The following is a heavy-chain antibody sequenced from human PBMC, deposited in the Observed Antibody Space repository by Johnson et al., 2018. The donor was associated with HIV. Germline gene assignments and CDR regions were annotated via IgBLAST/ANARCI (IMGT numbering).Heavy chain of an antibody. CDR1: GFTFSSYA. CDR2: ISYDGSNK. CDR3: AKEGGYSTSLVFDI. J-gene: IGHJ3*02. V-gene: IGHV3-30*04. D-gene: IGHD6-6*01. Sequence: QVQLVESGGGVVQPGRSLRLSCAASGFTFSSYAMHWVRQAPGKGLEWVAVISYDGSNKYYADSVKGRFTISRDNSKNTLYLQMNSLRAEETAVYYCAKEGGYSTSLVFDIWGEGTMVTVSS.